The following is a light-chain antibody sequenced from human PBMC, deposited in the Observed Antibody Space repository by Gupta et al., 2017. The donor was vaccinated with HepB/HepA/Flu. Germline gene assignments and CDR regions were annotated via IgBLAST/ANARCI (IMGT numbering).Light chain of an antibody. V-gene: IGLV1-40*01. Sequence: QSVLTQPPSVSGAPGQRVTISCTGSSSNIGAGYDVPWYQQLPGTAPKLLIYGNSNRPSGVPDRFSGSKSGTSASLAITGLQAEDEADYYGQSYDSILSGWVVVGGTKLTVI. CDR2: GNS. J-gene: IGLJ3*02. CDR1: SSNIGAGYD. CDR3: QSYDSILSGWV.